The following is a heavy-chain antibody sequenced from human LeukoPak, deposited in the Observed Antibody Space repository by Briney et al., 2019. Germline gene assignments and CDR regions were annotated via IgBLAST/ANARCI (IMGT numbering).Heavy chain of an antibody. CDR2: LYHSGST. D-gene: IGHD2/OR15-2a*01. Sequence: GSLRLSCAASGFTVSSNYMSWVRQAPGKGLEWIGSLYHSGSTYYNPSLKSRVTISVDTSKNQFSLKLSSVTAADTAVYYCARHVPEYSTSPGAFDIWGQGTMVTVSS. J-gene: IGHJ3*02. CDR3: ARHVPEYSTSPGAFDI. V-gene: IGHV4-38-2*01. CDR1: GFTVSSNY.